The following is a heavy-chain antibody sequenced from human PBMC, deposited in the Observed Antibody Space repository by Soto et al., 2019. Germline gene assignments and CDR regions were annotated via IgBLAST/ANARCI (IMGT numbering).Heavy chain of an antibody. CDR1: GFSLNTYGVG. J-gene: IGHJ4*02. Sequence: QITLKESGPPLVKPTQTLTLTCTVSGFSLNTYGVGVGWIRQPPGKALEWLALIYWDDDTRYSPSLKSRLTITKDTSKNQVVLTMTNMDPVDTVTYYCARALGSWGAYYFDYWGQGTLVTVSS. D-gene: IGHD3-16*01. CDR2: IYWDDDT. V-gene: IGHV2-5*02. CDR3: ARALGSWGAYYFDY.